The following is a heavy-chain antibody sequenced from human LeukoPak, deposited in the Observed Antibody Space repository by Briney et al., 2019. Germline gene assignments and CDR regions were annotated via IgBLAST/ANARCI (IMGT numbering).Heavy chain of an antibody. J-gene: IGHJ4*02. Sequence: SETLSLTCTVSGGSIGSYYWNWIRQAPGKGLEWIGYIHYSGSTNHNSSLKSRVTISVDTSKNQYSLKLSSVAAADTAVYYCARDGVAGGFDYWGQGTLVTVSS. D-gene: IGHD6-19*01. CDR2: IHYSGST. CDR3: ARDGVAGGFDY. CDR1: GGSIGSYY. V-gene: IGHV4-59*01.